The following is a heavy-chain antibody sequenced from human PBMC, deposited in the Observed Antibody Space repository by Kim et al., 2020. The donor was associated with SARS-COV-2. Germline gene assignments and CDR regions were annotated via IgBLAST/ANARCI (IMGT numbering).Heavy chain of an antibody. J-gene: IGHJ3*02. CDR2: INWNGGST. V-gene: IGHV3-20*01. CDR3: ARAHPLDTVAGKKRLKRLNAFDI. Sequence: GGSLRLSCAASGFTFDDYGMSWVRQAPGKGLEWVSGINWNGGSTGYADSVKGRFTISRDNAKNSLYLQMNSLRAEDTALYHCARAHPLDTVAGKKRLKRLNAFDIWGQGTMVTVSS. D-gene: IGHD6-19*01. CDR1: GFTFDDYG.